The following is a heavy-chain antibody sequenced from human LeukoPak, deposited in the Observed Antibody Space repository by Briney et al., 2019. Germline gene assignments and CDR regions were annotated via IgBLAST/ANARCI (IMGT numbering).Heavy chain of an antibody. Sequence: PGGSLRLSCAASGFTFRSYSMNWVRKAPGKGLEWDSSISRSSSYIYYADSVKGRFTISRDNAKNSLYLQMNSLRAEDTAVYYCARASVDDYGDYENAFDIWGQGTMVTVSS. D-gene: IGHD4-17*01. J-gene: IGHJ3*02. CDR1: GFTFRSYS. V-gene: IGHV3-21*01. CDR3: ARASVDDYGDYENAFDI. CDR2: ISRSSSYI.